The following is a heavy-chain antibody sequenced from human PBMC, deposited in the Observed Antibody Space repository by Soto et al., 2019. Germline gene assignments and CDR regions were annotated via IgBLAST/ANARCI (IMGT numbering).Heavy chain of an antibody. Sequence: EEQLVESGGGLVQPGGSLRLSCAASGYTFSRYAMHWVRQAPGKGLEYVSAISSYGGSTYYANSVKGRFTISRDNSKNTLYLQMGSLRAEDMAVYYCARDPDSSGYYYFDYWGQGTLVTVSS. CDR2: ISSYGGST. V-gene: IGHV3-64*01. D-gene: IGHD3-22*01. J-gene: IGHJ4*02. CDR3: ARDPDSSGYYYFDY. CDR1: GYTFSRYA.